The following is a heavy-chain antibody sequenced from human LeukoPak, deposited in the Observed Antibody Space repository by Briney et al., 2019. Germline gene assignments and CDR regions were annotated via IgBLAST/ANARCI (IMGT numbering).Heavy chain of an antibody. D-gene: IGHD3-10*01. Sequence: GGSLRLSCTTSGFTLSTYWMHWVRRAPGKGLVWISRINSDVSSISYADSVKGRFTISRDNAENTLYLQMNSLRAEDTAVYYCVRASRTPYYSDSGLWFYFDNWGQGTLVTVSS. CDR3: VRASRTPYYSDSGLWFYFDN. CDR1: GFTLSTYW. J-gene: IGHJ4*02. CDR2: INSDVSSI. V-gene: IGHV3-74*01.